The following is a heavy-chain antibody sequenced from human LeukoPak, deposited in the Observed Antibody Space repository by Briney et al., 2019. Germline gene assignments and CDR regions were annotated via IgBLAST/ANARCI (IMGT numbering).Heavy chain of an antibody. CDR2: INHSGST. Sequence: SETLSLTCAVYGGSFSGYYWSWIRQPPGKGLEWIGEINHSGSTNYNPSLKSRVTISVDTSRNQFSLKLSSVTAADTAVYYCARTVERADAFDIWGQGTMVTVSS. J-gene: IGHJ3*02. CDR1: GGSFSGYY. V-gene: IGHV4-34*01. D-gene: IGHD4-23*01. CDR3: ARTVERADAFDI.